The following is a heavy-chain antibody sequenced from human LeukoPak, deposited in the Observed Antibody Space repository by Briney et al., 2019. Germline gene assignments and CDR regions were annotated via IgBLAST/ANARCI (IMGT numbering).Heavy chain of an antibody. Sequence: GGSLRLSCAASGFTFSSYAMSWVRQAPGKGLEWVSAISGSGGSTYYADSVKGRFTISRDNSKNTLYLQMNSLRAEDTAVYYCAKDAGGFFDYPSGYFDYWGQGTLVTVSS. CDR2: ISGSGGST. V-gene: IGHV3-23*01. CDR3: AKDAGGFFDYPSGYFDY. J-gene: IGHJ4*02. CDR1: GFTFSSYA. D-gene: IGHD3-9*01.